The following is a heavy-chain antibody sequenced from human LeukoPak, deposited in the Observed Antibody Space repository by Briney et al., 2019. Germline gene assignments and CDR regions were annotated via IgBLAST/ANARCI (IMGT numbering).Heavy chain of an antibody. V-gene: IGHV1-8*03. CDR1: GYTFTSYD. D-gene: IGHD2-15*01. Sequence: ASVKVSCKASGYTFTSYDINWVRQATGQGLEWMGWMNPNSGNTGYAQKFQGRVTITRNTSISTAYMELSSLRSEDTAVYYCARGRSMIAATNWFDPWGQGTLVTVSS. CDR3: ARGRSMIAATNWFDP. CDR2: MNPNSGNT. J-gene: IGHJ5*02.